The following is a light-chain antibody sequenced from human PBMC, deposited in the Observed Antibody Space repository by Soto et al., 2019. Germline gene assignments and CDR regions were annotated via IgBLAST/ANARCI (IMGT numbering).Light chain of an antibody. CDR3: AAWDDSLSGPVM. J-gene: IGLJ3*02. CDR2: RNN. Sequence: QSVLTQPPSASGTPGQRVTISCSGSSSNIGNNYVYWYQQFPGTAPKLLISRNNQRPSGVPDRFSGSKSGTSASLAISGLQSEDEADYYCAAWDDSLSGPVMFGGGTKLTVL. V-gene: IGLV1-47*01. CDR1: SSNIGNNY.